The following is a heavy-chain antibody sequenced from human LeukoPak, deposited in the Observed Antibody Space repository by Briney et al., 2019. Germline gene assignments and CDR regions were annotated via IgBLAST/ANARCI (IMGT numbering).Heavy chain of an antibody. D-gene: IGHD5-24*01. J-gene: IGHJ5*02. V-gene: IGHV1-2*02. CDR2: INPNSGAT. CDR1: GYTFTGYY. CDR3: ARGGDGYINNWFDP. Sequence: ASVKVSCKASGYTFTGYYMHWVRQAPGQGLEWMGWINPNSGATNYAQKFQGRVTMTRDTSITTAYMELSRLRSDDTAIYYCARGGDGYINNWFDPWGQGALVTVSS.